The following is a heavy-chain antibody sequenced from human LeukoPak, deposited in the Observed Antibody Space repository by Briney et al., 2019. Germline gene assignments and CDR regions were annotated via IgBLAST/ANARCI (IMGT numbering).Heavy chain of an antibody. CDR1: GFTSSSYW. V-gene: IGHV3-74*01. D-gene: IGHD3-10*01. Sequence: GGSLRLSCAASGFTSSSYWMHWVRQAPGKGLVWVSRINSVGSSTTYADSVKGRFTISRDNAKNTLYLQMNSLRAEDTAEYFCARDYGRPRDYGMDVWGQGTTVTVSS. J-gene: IGHJ6*02. CDR3: ARDYGRPRDYGMDV. CDR2: INSVGSST.